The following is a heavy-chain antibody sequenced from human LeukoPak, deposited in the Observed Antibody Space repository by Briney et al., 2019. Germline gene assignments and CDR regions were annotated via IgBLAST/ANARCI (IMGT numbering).Heavy chain of an antibody. D-gene: IGHD5-12*01. CDR1: GFTFSSYG. CDR2: IWYDGSNK. Sequence: PGGSLRLSCAASGFTFSSYGMHWVRQAPGKGLEWVAVIWYDGSNKYYADSVKGRFTISRDNSKNTLYLQMNSLRAEDTAVYYCARPGRGGYSLRYYYFDYWGQGTLVTVSS. CDR3: ARPGRGGYSLRYYYFDY. V-gene: IGHV3-33*01. J-gene: IGHJ4*02.